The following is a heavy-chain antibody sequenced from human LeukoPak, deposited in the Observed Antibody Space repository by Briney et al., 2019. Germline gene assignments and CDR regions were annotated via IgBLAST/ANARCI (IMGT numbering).Heavy chain of an antibody. CDR2: ISSSSSYI. D-gene: IGHD2-15*01. CDR1: GFTFSSYS. Sequence: GGSLRLSCAASGFTFSSYSMNWVRQAPGNGLEWVSSISSSSSYIYYADSVKGRFTISRDNAKNSLYLQMNSLRAEDTAVYYCARDLAGYCSGGSCYTYYYYYYMDVWGKGTTVTVSS. J-gene: IGHJ6*03. V-gene: IGHV3-21*01. CDR3: ARDLAGYCSGGSCYTYYYYYYMDV.